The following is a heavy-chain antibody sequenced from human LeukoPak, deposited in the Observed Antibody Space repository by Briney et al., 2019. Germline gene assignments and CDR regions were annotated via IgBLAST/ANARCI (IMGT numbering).Heavy chain of an antibody. J-gene: IGHJ4*02. CDR2: IYYSGST. CDR3: AREEMMYYFDY. D-gene: IGHD3-16*01. Sequence: SETLSLTCTVSGDSVSSGSYYWRWIRQPPGKGLEWIGYIYYSGSTNYNPSLKSRVTISVDTSKNQFSLKLSSVTAADTAVYYCAREEMMYYFDYWGQGTLVTVSS. CDR1: GDSVSSGSYY. V-gene: IGHV4-61*01.